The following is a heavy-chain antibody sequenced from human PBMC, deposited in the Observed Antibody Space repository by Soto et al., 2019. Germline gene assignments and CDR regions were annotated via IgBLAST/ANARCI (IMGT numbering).Heavy chain of an antibody. J-gene: IGHJ6*02. V-gene: IGHV1-18*01. CDR2: INTHNGNT. Sequence: GASVKVSCKASGYTFSTYGISWVRQAPGQGLEWLGWINTHNGNTNYAQNLQGRVIMTADTSTSAAYIGLRSLRSHDTAIYYCTREGSAPYYYYGMDAWGQGTTVTVSS. CDR3: TREGSAPYYYYGMDA. D-gene: IGHD3-10*01. CDR1: GYTFSTYG.